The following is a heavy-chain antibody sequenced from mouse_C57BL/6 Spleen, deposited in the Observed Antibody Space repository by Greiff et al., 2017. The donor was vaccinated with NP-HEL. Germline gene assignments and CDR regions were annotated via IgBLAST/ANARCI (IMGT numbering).Heavy chain of an antibody. Sequence: VQLQQSGPELVKPGASVKLSCKASGYTFTSYDINWVKQRPGQGLEWIGWIYPRDGSNKYNEKFKGKATLTVDTSSSTAYMELHSLTSDDSAVYFCARGNYGSPYAMDYWGQGTSVTVSS. CDR1: GYTFTSYD. D-gene: IGHD1-1*01. CDR3: ARGNYGSPYAMDY. V-gene: IGHV1-85*01. CDR2: IYPRDGSN. J-gene: IGHJ4*01.